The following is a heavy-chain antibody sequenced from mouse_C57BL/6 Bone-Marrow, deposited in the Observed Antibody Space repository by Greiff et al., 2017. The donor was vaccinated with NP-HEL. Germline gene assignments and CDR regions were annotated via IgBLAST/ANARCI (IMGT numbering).Heavy chain of an antibody. CDR1: GVDFSRYW. CDR3: ARPPRPWYFDV. V-gene: IGHV4-1*01. J-gene: IGHJ1*03. CDR2: INPDSSTI. Sequence: EASGVDFSRYWMSWVRRAPGKGLEWIGEINPDSSTINYAPSLKDKFIISRDNAKNTLYLQMSKVRSEDTALYYCARPPRPWYFDVWGTGTTVTVSS.